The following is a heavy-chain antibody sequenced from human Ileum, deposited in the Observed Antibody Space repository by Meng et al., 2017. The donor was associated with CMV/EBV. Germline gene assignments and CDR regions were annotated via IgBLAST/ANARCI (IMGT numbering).Heavy chain of an antibody. CDR1: RFTLSSYW. CDR3: ARDQVSSSCYPYYYYHGMDV. J-gene: IGHJ6*02. Sequence: GESMRLACAAYRFTLSSYWMSCVRQAAGKGLGWVANIKQEGREKYYVDFVKGRFSISRDNAKNSLYLQMNSLRAEDTAVYYCARDQVSSSCYPYYYYHGMDVWGQGTTVTVSS. CDR2: IKQEGREK. V-gene: IGHV3-7*01. D-gene: IGHD6-13*01.